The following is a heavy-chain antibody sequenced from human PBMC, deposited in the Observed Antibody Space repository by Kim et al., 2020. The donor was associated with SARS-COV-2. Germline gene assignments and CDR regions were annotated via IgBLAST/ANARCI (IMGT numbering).Heavy chain of an antibody. CDR2: ISYDGSNK. CDR3: AKGGLHYDSSGDYYYYSVMEV. V-gene: IGHV3-30*18. D-gene: IGHD3-22*01. J-gene: IGHJ6*02. CDR1: GFTFSSYG. Sequence: GGSLRLSCAASGFTFSSYGMHWVRQAPGNGLEWVAVISYDGSNKYYADSVKGRFTISRDNSKNKNTLYLQMNSLRAEDTAVYYCAKGGLHYDSSGDYYYYSVMEVWGQGTTVTVS.